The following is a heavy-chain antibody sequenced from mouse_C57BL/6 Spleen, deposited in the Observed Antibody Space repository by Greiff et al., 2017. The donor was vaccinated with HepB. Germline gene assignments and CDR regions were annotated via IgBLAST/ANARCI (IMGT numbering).Heavy chain of an antibody. Sequence: EVQLQQSVAELVRPGASVKLSCTASGFYIKNTYMHWVKQRPEQGLEWIGRIDPANGNTKYAPKFQGKATINADTSSNTTYLQLSSLTSEDTAIYYCANLPFDYWGQGTTLTVSS. CDR1: GFYIKNTY. V-gene: IGHV14-3*01. D-gene: IGHD5-1*01. CDR3: ANLPFDY. J-gene: IGHJ2*01. CDR2: IDPANGNT.